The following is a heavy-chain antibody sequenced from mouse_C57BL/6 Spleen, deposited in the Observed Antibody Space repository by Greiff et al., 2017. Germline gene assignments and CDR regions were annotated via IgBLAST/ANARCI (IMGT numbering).Heavy chain of an antibody. D-gene: IGHD2-4*01. CDR1: GYTFTDYN. V-gene: IGHV1-22*01. Sequence: VQLQQSGPELVKPGASVKMSCKASGYTFTDYNMHWVKQSHGKSLEWIGYINPNNGGTSYNQKFKGKATLTVNKSSSTAYMELRSLTSEDSAVYYCASAYDYDEGIDYAMDYWGQGTSVTVSS. CDR3: ASAYDYDEGIDYAMDY. J-gene: IGHJ4*01. CDR2: INPNNGGT.